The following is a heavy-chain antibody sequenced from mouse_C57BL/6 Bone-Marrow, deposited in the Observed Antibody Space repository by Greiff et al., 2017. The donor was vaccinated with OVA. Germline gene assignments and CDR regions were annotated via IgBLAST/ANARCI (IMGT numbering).Heavy chain of an antibody. J-gene: IGHJ1*03. V-gene: IGHV1-82*01. D-gene: IGHD2-4*01. Sequence: VQGVESGPELVKPGASVKISCKASGYAFSSSWMNWVKQRPGKGLEWIGRIYPGDGDTNYNGKFKGKATLTADKSSSTAYMQLSSLTSEDSAVYFCASGITTRDWYFDVWGTGTTVTVSS. CDR1: GYAFSSSW. CDR2: IYPGDGDT. CDR3: ASGITTRDWYFDV.